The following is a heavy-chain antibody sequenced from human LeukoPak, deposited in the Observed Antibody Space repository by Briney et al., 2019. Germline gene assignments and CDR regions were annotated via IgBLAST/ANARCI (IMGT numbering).Heavy chain of an antibody. Sequence: GGSLRLSCAASGFTFYSYAMSWVRQAPGKGLEWVSAISGSGASTYYADSVKGRFTISRDNSKNTLYLQMNSLRAEDTALYYCAKDRGYCSSVTCDLDYWGQGTLVTVSS. CDR1: GFTFYSYA. V-gene: IGHV3-23*01. D-gene: IGHD2-2*01. CDR2: ISGSGAST. J-gene: IGHJ4*02. CDR3: AKDRGYCSSVTCDLDY.